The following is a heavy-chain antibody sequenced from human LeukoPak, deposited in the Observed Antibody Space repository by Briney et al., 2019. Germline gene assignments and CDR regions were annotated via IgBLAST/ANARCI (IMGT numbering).Heavy chain of an antibody. CDR2: IRSNGETV. D-gene: IGHD4-17*01. Sequence: GGSLRLSCAASGFTSSSIAMSWVRQAPGKGLEWVSAIRSNGETVYNADSVKGRFTISRDNAKNTLYLQMDSLTGEDTAVYYCAYSDHFDNWGQGTLVTVSS. J-gene: IGHJ4*02. CDR3: AYSDHFDN. V-gene: IGHV3-23*01. CDR1: GFTSSSIA.